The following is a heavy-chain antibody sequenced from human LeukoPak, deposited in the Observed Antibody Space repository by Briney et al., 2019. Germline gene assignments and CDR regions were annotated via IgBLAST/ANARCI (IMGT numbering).Heavy chain of an antibody. Sequence: SETLSLTCTVSGGSISSYHWSWIRQPPGKGLEWIGYIYYSGSTNYNPSLKSRVTISVDTSKNQFSLKLSSVTAADTAVYYCARAYCSSTSCRGPTYYGMDVWGQGTTVTVSS. CDR1: GGSISSYH. D-gene: IGHD2-2*01. V-gene: IGHV4-59*01. CDR2: IYYSGST. J-gene: IGHJ6*02. CDR3: ARAYCSSTSCRGPTYYGMDV.